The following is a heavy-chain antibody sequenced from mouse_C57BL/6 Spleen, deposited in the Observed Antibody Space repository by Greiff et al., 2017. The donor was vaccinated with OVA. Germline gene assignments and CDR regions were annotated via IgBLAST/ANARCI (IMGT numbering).Heavy chain of an antibody. Sequence: QVQLQQSGPELVKPGASVKISCKASGYAFSSSWMNWVKQRPGKGLEWIGRIYPGDGDTNYNGKFKGKATLTADKSSSTAYMQLSSLTSEDSAVYFCARSGSNYEYFDVWGTGTTVTVSS. D-gene: IGHD2-5*01. J-gene: IGHJ1*03. CDR1: GYAFSSSW. CDR2: IYPGDGDT. V-gene: IGHV1-82*01. CDR3: ARSGSNYEYFDV.